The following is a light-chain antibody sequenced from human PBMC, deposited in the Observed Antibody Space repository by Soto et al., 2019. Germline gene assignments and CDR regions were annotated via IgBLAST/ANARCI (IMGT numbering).Light chain of an antibody. CDR3: QQYGSSLYT. CDR1: QSVSSSY. V-gene: IGKV3-20*01. Sequence: EIVLTQSPGTLSLSPGERATLSCRASQSVSSSYLAWYQQKPGQAPRLLIYGASNRATGILDGFSGSGSGTDFTVTISILEPEDCAVYYCQQYGSSLYTFGQGTKLEIK. J-gene: IGKJ2*01. CDR2: GAS.